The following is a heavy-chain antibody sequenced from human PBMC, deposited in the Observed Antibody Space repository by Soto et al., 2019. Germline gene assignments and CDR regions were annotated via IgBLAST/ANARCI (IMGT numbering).Heavy chain of an antibody. Sequence: SETLSLTCAVYGGSFSGYYWSWIRQPPGKGLEWFGYIYYNVNTNYNPSLKSRVTISVDRSKNQFSLKLSSVTAADTAVYYCASSRGSPVPLDYWGQRTLVTVSS. CDR3: ASSRGSPVPLDY. V-gene: IGHV4-59*12. J-gene: IGHJ4*02. D-gene: IGHD1-26*01. CDR1: GGSFSGYY. CDR2: IYYNVNT.